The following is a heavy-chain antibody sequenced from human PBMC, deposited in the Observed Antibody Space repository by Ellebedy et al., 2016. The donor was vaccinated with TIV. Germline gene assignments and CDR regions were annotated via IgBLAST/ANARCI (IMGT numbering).Heavy chain of an antibody. CDR3: AREYCSGGSCPEYFQH. CDR1: GFTFSSYW. D-gene: IGHD2-15*01. CDR2: LNSDGSST. J-gene: IGHJ1*01. V-gene: IGHV3-74*01. Sequence: GESLKISCAASGFTFSSYWMHLVRQAPGKGLVWVSRLNSDGSSTRYADSVKGRFTISRDNAKNTLYLQMNSLRDEDTAVYYCAREYCSGGSCPEYFQHWGQGTLVTVSS.